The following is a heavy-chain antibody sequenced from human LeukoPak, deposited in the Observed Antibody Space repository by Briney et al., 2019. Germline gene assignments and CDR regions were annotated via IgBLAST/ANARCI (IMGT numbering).Heavy chain of an antibody. CDR1: GGSFSGYY. D-gene: IGHD3-3*01. Sequence: SETLSLTCAVYGGSFSGYYWSWIRQPPGKGLEWIGEINHSGSTNYNPSLKSRVTISVDTSKNQFSLKLSSVTAADTAVYYCASDNYGFWSHYYMDVWGKGTTVTVSS. CDR2: INHSGST. J-gene: IGHJ6*03. V-gene: IGHV4-34*01. CDR3: ASDNYGFWSHYYMDV.